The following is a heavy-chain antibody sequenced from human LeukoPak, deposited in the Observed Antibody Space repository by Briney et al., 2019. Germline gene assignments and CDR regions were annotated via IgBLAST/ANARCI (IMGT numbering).Heavy chain of an antibody. CDR2: IYYSGST. D-gene: IGHD6-6*01. CDR3: ARHSPLYSSSSDGAFDI. J-gene: IGHJ3*02. Sequence: SETLSLTCTISGGSISSSSYYWGWIRQPPGKGLEWIGSIYYSGSTYYNPSLKSRVTISVDTSKNQFSLKLSSVTAADTAVYYCARHSPLYSSSSDGAFDIWGQGTMVTVSS. CDR1: GGSISSSSYY. V-gene: IGHV4-39*01.